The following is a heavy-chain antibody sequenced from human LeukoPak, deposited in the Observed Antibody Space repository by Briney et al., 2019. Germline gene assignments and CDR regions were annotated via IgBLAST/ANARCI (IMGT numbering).Heavy chain of an antibody. Sequence: GDSLRISCKGSGYGFTSYWTSWVRQMPGKDLEWMGRIDPSDSYTNYNPSFQGHVTLSADKSINTAYLQWSSLRASDTAMYYCARHRGLAECDYWGQGTLVTVSS. CDR2: IDPSDSYT. V-gene: IGHV5-10-1*01. CDR1: GYGFTSYW. D-gene: IGHD3-16*01. J-gene: IGHJ4*02. CDR3: ARHRGLAECDY.